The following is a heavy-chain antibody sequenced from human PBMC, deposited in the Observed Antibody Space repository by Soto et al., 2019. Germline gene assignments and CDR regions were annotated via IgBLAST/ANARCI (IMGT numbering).Heavy chain of an antibody. CDR1: GGSISSSSYY. Sequence: SETLSLTCTVSGGSISSSSYYWGWIRQPPGKGLEWIGSIYYSGSTYYNPSLKSRVTISVDTSKNQFSLKLSSVTAADTAVYYCASIFAFFCGYDSFRNLFDLWGQGTLVTVSS. CDR2: IYYSGST. J-gene: IGHJ5*02. CDR3: ASIFAFFCGYDSFRNLFDL. D-gene: IGHD3-22*01. V-gene: IGHV4-39*01.